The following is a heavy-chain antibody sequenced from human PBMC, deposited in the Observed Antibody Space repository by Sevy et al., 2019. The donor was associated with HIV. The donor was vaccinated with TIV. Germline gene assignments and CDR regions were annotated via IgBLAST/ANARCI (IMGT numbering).Heavy chain of an antibody. V-gene: IGHV3-30-3*01. CDR1: GFTFSSYT. D-gene: IGHD4-17*01. CDR2: IIYDGSMK. CDR3: ARDQHDYAGNVRTGWFDP. J-gene: IGHJ5*02. Sequence: GGSLRLSCAASGFTFSSYTMHWVRQAPGKGLEWVANIIYDGSMKYYADSVKGRFTISRDNSKNMLYLKMNSLSAEDTAVYYCARDQHDYAGNVRTGWFDPWGQGILVTVSS.